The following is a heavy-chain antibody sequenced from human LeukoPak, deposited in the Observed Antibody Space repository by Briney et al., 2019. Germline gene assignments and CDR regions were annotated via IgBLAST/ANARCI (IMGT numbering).Heavy chain of an antibody. D-gene: IGHD5-18*01. CDR3: ARGYSYGYSDY. J-gene: IGHJ4*02. V-gene: IGHV3-33*01. CDR1: GFTFSSYG. CDR2: IWYDGSNK. Sequence: GRSLRLSCAASGFTFSSYGMHWVRQAPGKGLEWVAVIWYDGSNKYYADSVKGRFTISRDNSKNTLYLQMNSLRAEDTAVYYCARGYSYGYSDYWGQGTLVTVSS.